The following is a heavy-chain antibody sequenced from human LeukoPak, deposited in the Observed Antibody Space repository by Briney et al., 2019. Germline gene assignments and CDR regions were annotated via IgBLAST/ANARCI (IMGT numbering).Heavy chain of an antibody. CDR1: GGSISSGSYY. Sequence: PSQTLSLTCTVSGGSISSGSYYWSWIRQPAGKGLEWIGYIYHSGSTYYNPSLKSRVTISVDRSKNQFSLKLSSVTAADTAVYYCARVGGDIVVVPAARDSQFVHYYYYYMDVWGKGTTVTVSS. J-gene: IGHJ6*03. D-gene: IGHD2-2*01. V-gene: IGHV4-30-2*01. CDR2: IYHSGST. CDR3: ARVGGDIVVVPAARDSQFVHYYYYYMDV.